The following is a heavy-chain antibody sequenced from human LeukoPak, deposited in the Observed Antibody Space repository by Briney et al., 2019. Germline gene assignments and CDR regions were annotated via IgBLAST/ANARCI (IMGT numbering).Heavy chain of an antibody. Sequence: PGGALTLSFPATGFSFSGHWLHWARQLPGKGLVWVSRINWNGGSTGYADSVKGRFTISRDNAKNSLYLQMNSLRAEDTALYHCARDFSIAAAGTVFDPWGQGTLVTVSS. CDR1: GFSFSGHW. J-gene: IGHJ5*02. CDR3: ARDFSIAAAGTVFDP. V-gene: IGHV3-20*02. D-gene: IGHD6-13*01. CDR2: INWNGGST.